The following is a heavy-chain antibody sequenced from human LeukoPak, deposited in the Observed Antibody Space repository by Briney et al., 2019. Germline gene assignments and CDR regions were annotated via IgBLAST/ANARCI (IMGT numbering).Heavy chain of an antibody. Sequence: GASVKVSCTASGYTFTIYYMHWVRQAPGQGLEWMGIINPSGGSTSYAQKFQGRVTMTRDTSTSTVYMELSSLRSEDTAVYYCARIGVSKYGMDVWGQGTTVTVSS. V-gene: IGHV1-46*01. J-gene: IGHJ6*02. D-gene: IGHD3-10*01. CDR3: ARIGVSKYGMDV. CDR2: INPSGGST. CDR1: GYTFTIYY.